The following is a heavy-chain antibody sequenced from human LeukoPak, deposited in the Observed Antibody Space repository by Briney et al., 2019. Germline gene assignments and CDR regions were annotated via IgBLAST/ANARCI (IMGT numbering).Heavy chain of an antibody. D-gene: IGHD3-3*01. CDR1: GGSISSGDYY. CDR2: IYYSGST. J-gene: IGHJ4*02. V-gene: IGHV4-30-4*08. CDR3: ARSKTYYDFWSGYYTEYYFDY. Sequence: KPSQTLSLTCTVSGGSISSGDYYWSWIRQPPGKGLEWLGYIYYSGSTYYNPSLKSRVTISVDTSKNQFPLKLSSVTAADTAVYYCARSKTYYDFWSGYYTEYYFDYWGQGTLVTVSS.